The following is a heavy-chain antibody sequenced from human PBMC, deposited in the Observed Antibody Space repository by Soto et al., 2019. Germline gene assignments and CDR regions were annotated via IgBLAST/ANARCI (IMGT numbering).Heavy chain of an antibody. D-gene: IGHD3-22*01. CDR3: ARVYDSSGYYYSYGMVV. Sequence: PVGSLRLSCEASGFNFSSYGIHWVRQAPGKGLEWVAIIWNDGSNEYYADSVKGRFTISRDNSKNTLYLQMNSQRAEDRAGYYYARVYDSSGYYYSYGMVVGG. V-gene: IGHV3-30*02. CDR2: IWNDGSNE. J-gene: IGHJ6*02. CDR1: GFNFSSYG.